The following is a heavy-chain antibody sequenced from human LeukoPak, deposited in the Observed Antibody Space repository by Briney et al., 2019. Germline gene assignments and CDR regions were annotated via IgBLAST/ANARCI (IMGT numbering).Heavy chain of an antibody. CDR3: AICGGDCYSWYFDY. V-gene: IGHV3-21*01. Sequence: GGSLRLSCAASGFTFSSYSMNWVRQAPGKGLEWVSSISSSSYIYYADSVKGRFTISRDNAKNSLYLQMNSLRAEDTAVYYCAICGGDCYSWYFDYWGQGTLVTVSS. D-gene: IGHD2-21*02. J-gene: IGHJ4*02. CDR1: GFTFSSYS. CDR2: ISSSSYI.